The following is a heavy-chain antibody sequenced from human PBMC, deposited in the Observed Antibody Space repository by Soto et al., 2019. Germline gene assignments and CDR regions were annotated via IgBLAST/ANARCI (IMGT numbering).Heavy chain of an antibody. CDR1: GDTFSNFD. CDR3: ATMIRGLIHWLDP. CDR2: MYPNNGQT. J-gene: IGHJ5*02. V-gene: IGHV1-8*01. D-gene: IGHD3-16*01. Sequence: QVQLVQSGAEVKRPGASVKVSCKASGDTFSNFDFNWVRQATGQGPEWMGWMYPNNGQTAYARTFQGRVTMTWNSSTSIAYMELSSLTSEDTAVYYCATMIRGLIHWLDPWGQGTLVTVSS.